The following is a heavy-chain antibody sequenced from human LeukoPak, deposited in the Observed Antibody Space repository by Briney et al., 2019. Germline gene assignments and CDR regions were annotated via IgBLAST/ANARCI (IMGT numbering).Heavy chain of an antibody. CDR3: ARPLNIGSYWYSFDL. CDR1: GGSIGSYY. J-gene: IGHJ3*01. Sequence: SETLSLTCTVSGGSIGSYYWSWIRQPPGKGLDWIGYIYYNGRTNYNPSLKSRVSISVDTSKNQFSLRLSSVTAADAAVYYCARPLNIGSYWYSFDLWGQGTMVTVSS. D-gene: IGHD1-26*01. V-gene: IGHV4-59*01. CDR2: IYYNGRT.